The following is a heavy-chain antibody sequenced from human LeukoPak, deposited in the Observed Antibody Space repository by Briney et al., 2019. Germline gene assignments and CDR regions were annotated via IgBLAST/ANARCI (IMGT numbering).Heavy chain of an antibody. J-gene: IGHJ5*02. D-gene: IGHD6-19*01. CDR1: GFTFSSYS. Sequence: GRSLRLSCAASGFTFSSYSMNWVRQAPGKGLEWVSSISSSSSYIYYADSVKGRFTISRDNAKNSLYLQMNSLRAEDTAVYYCARVWPSSGWYLWGQGTLVTVSS. CDR3: ARVWPSSGWYL. V-gene: IGHV3-21*01. CDR2: ISSSSSYI.